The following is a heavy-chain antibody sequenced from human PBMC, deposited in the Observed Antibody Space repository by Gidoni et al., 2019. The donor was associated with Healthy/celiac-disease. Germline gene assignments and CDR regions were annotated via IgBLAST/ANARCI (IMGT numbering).Heavy chain of an antibody. Sequence: QVQLVQSGAEVKKPGSSVKVSCKASGGPFSSYAISWVRQAPGQGLEWMGGIIPIFGTANYAQKFQGRVTITADESTSTAYMELSSLRSEDTAVYYCARGYDFWSGYYISYYGMDVWGQGTTVTVSS. J-gene: IGHJ6*02. CDR3: ARGYDFWSGYYISYYGMDV. CDR2: IIPIFGTA. V-gene: IGHV1-69*01. D-gene: IGHD3-3*01. CDR1: GGPFSSYA.